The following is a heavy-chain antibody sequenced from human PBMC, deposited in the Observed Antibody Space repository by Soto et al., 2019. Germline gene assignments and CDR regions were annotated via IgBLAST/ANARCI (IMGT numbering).Heavy chain of an antibody. CDR1: GGSISSGGYY. CDR3: ARDGGISYGMDV. V-gene: IGHV4-31*03. J-gene: IGHJ6*02. CDR2: VYYSGST. D-gene: IGHD3-16*01. Sequence: QVQLQESGPGLVKPSQTLSLTCTVSGGSISSGGYYWSWIRQHPGKGLEWIGYVYYSGSTYYNPSLKSRVTISVDTSKNQFSLKLSSVTAADTAVYYCARDGGISYGMDVWGQGTTVTVSS.